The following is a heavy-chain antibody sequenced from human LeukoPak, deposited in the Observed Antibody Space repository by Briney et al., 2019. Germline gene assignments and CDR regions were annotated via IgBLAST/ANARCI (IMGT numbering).Heavy chain of an antibody. J-gene: IGHJ4*02. Sequence: PGGSLRLSCAASGFTFISYWMHWVRKAPGKGLEWVSRINSDGSITTYADSVEGRFSISRDNAKNTLYLQMNSLGVEDTAVYYCARQLWPLFDYWGQGTLVTVSS. V-gene: IGHV3-74*01. CDR3: ARQLWPLFDY. D-gene: IGHD5-18*01. CDR2: INSDGSIT. CDR1: GFTFISYW.